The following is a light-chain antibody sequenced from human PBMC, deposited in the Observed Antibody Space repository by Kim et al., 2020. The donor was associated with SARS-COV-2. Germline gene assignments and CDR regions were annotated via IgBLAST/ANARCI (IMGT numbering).Light chain of an antibody. J-gene: IGKJ1*01. CDR2: DAS. CDR3: QQSYSSWT. CDR1: QYISIY. V-gene: IGKV1-39*01. Sequence: SSVEDRVTITCRASQYISIYLNWYQQKPGKAPNLLIYDASSLQSGVPSRFSGSGSGTDFTLTISSLHPEDFATYYCQQSYSSWTFGQGTKVDIK.